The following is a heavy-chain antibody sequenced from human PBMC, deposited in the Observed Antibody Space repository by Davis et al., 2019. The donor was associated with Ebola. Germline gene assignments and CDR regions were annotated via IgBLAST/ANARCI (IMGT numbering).Heavy chain of an antibody. Sequence: PSETLSLTCAVSGGSISSSNWWSWVRQPPGKGLEWVSSISSSSSYIYYSDSVKGRFTISRDNAKNSLYLQMNSLRAEDTAVYYCARDADSSSFYYYGMDVWGQGTTVTVSS. CDR2: ISSSSSYI. CDR3: ARDADSSSFYYYGMDV. V-gene: IGHV3-21*01. D-gene: IGHD6-6*01. J-gene: IGHJ6*02. CDR1: GGSISSSN.